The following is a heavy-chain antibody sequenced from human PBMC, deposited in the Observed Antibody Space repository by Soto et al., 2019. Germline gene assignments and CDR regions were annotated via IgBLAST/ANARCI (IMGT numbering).Heavy chain of an antibody. CDR3: AREERTWNYFQVVGY. Sequence: QVQLVESGGGVVQPGRSLRLSCAASGFTFSSYGMHWVRQAPGKGLEWVAVIWYDGSNKYYADSVKGRFTISRDNSKNTLYLQMNSLRAEDTAVYYCAREERTWNYFQVVGYWGQGTLVTVSS. J-gene: IGHJ4*02. V-gene: IGHV3-33*01. D-gene: IGHD1-7*01. CDR1: GFTFSSYG. CDR2: IWYDGSNK.